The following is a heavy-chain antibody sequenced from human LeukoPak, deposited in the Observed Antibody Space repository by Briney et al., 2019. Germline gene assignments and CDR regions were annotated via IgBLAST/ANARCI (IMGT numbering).Heavy chain of an antibody. Sequence: SETLSLTCTVSGGSISSTSYYWGWIRQPPGKGLEWIGSVFNTGSTNYNPSLKSRVSMSVDTSKNQFSLKVSSVTAADTAVYYCARGRYFDYWGQGTLVTVSS. V-gene: IGHV4-39*07. CDR2: VFNTGST. CDR3: ARGRYFDY. CDR1: GGSISSTSYY. J-gene: IGHJ4*02.